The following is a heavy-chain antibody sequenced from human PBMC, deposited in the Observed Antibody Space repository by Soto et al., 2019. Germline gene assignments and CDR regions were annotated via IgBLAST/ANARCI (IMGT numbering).Heavy chain of an antibody. Sequence: SVKVSCKASGGTFSSYTISWVRQAPGQGLEWMGRIIPILGIANYAQKFQGRVTITADKSTSTAYMELSSLRSEDTAVYYCARDGEYYDFWSGYYGHWGQGTLVTVSS. D-gene: IGHD3-3*01. CDR1: GGTFSSYT. V-gene: IGHV1-69*04. CDR3: ARDGEYYDFWSGYYGH. J-gene: IGHJ4*02. CDR2: IIPILGIA.